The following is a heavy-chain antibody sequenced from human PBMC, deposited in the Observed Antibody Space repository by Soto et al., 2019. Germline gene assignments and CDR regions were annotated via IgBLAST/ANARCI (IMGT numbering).Heavy chain of an antibody. J-gene: IGHJ5*02. CDR1: GYNFIDYD. Sequence: QVQLVQSGAEVKKPGASVKVSCKASGYNFIDYDINWMRQSTGQGLEWMAWMTPNSGNTGYAQKFHGRVTLTRDTSIGTAYMELSSLKTEDTAVYYCSRNPYGSGLFDPWGQGTLVTVSS. CDR2: MTPNSGNT. D-gene: IGHD6-19*01. V-gene: IGHV1-8*01. CDR3: SRNPYGSGLFDP.